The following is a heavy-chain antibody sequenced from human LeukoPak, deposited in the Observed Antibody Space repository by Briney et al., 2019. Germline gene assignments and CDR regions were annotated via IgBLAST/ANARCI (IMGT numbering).Heavy chain of an antibody. CDR2: IKHSGIR. J-gene: IGHJ5*02. D-gene: IGHD3-10*01. Sequence: GSLRLSCAASGFTFSSYSMNWIRQPPGKGLEWIGEIKHSGIRNYNPSLKSRVTMSVDTSKNQFSLKLSSVTAADTAVYYCARDSGTTGEVKFDPWGQGTLVTVSS. CDR1: GFTFSSYS. CDR3: ARDSGTTGEVKFDP. V-gene: IGHV4-34*01.